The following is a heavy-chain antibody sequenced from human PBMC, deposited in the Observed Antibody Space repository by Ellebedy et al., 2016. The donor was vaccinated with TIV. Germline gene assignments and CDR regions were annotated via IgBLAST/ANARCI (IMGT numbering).Heavy chain of an antibody. V-gene: IGHV1-46*01. CDR1: GYTFASYY. Sequence: ASVKVSCKASGYTFASYYMYWVRQAPGQGLEWMGIINPSGGDTSYAQKFQGRVTMTRDTSTSTVYMDLRSLRSEDTAVYYCARSGTIEYFDWLRPFDYWGQGTLVTVSS. J-gene: IGHJ4*02. D-gene: IGHD3-9*01. CDR2: INPSGGDT. CDR3: ARSGTIEYFDWLRPFDY.